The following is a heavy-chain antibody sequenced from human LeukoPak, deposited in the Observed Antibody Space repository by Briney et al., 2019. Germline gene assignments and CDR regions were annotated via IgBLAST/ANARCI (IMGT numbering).Heavy chain of an antibody. Sequence: GGSLRLSCAASGFTFSSYAMSWVRQAPGKGLEWVSAISGSGGSTYYADSVKGRFTISRDNSKNTLSLQMNSLRAEDTAVYYCAKGRGSWEYYFDYWGQGTLVTVSS. CDR1: GFTFSSYA. J-gene: IGHJ4*02. CDR3: AKGRGSWEYYFDY. CDR2: ISGSGGST. D-gene: IGHD2-15*01. V-gene: IGHV3-23*01.